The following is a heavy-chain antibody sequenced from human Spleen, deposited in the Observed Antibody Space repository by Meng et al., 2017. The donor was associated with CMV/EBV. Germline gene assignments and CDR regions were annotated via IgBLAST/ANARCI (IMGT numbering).Heavy chain of an antibody. CDR1: GFTFSSYA. CDR3: TRHYDILTGLGRYYFDY. V-gene: IGHV3-49*04. Sequence: GESLKISCAASGFTFSSYAMSWVRQAPGKGLEWVGLIRSKAYGGTTENAASVKGRFTISRDDSKSIAYLQMNSLKTEDTAVYYCTRHYDILTGLGRYYFDYWGQGTLVTVSS. D-gene: IGHD3-9*01. CDR2: IRSKAYGGTT. J-gene: IGHJ4*02.